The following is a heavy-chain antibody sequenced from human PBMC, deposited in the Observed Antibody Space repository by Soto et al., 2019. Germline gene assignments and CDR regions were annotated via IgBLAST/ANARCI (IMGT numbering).Heavy chain of an antibody. D-gene: IGHD1-1*01. Sequence: PSETLSLTCTVSGGSISSGAFSWSWIRQPPGRGLEWIGYIYHSGSTYYIPSLRSRVAISRDRGKNQFSLHLSSVTAEDPAVYFHARARYHDNWHGVIDYWGLGTKVTLPS. V-gene: IGHV4-30-2*01. CDR3: ARARYHDNWHGVIDY. CDR2: IYHSGST. CDR1: GGSISSGAFS. J-gene: IGHJ4*02.